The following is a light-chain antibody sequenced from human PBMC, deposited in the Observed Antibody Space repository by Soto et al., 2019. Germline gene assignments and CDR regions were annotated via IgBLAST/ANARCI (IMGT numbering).Light chain of an antibody. Sequence: QSALTQPASVSGSPGQSITISCTGTSSDVGGYNYVSWYQQHPGKAPKLMIYEVSNRPSGVSNRFAGYKSGNTASLTISGLQADDEADYFCSSYGSTSTRYVFGTGTKLTVL. CDR1: SSDVGGYNY. J-gene: IGLJ1*01. V-gene: IGLV2-14*01. CDR3: SSYGSTSTRYV. CDR2: EVS.